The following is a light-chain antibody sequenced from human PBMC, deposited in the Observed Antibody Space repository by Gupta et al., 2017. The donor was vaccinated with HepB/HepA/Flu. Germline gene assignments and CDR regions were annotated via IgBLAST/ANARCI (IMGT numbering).Light chain of an antibody. CDR1: SSDVGTYNS. CDR3: SSYTSTITVV. Sequence: HSALTQPASVSGSLGQSLTIPCPGTSSDVGTYNSVSWYQQHPGKAPKLMIFDVSNRPSGVSDRFSGSKSGNTASLTISGLQAEDEADYYCSSYTSTITVVFGGGTRLTVL. J-gene: IGLJ2*01. CDR2: DVS. V-gene: IGLV2-14*03.